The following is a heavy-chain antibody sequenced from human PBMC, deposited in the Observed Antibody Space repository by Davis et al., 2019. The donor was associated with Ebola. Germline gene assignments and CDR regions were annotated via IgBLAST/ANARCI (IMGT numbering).Heavy chain of an antibody. CDR2: INADNGNT. V-gene: IGHV1-3*01. J-gene: IGHJ4*02. CDR1: GYTFTRYA. Sequence: ASVKVSCKASGYTFTRYAMHWVRQAPGQRLEWMGWINADNGNTRYPQKFQGRVTITRDTSASTAYMELSSLRSEDTAVYYCAGGARGYSYAYWGQGTLVTVSS. CDR3: AGGARGYSYAY. D-gene: IGHD5-18*01.